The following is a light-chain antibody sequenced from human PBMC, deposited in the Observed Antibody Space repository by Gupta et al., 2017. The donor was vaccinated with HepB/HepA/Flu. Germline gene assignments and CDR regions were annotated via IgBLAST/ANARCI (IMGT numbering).Light chain of an antibody. CDR1: QSRLHSNGYNY. Sequence: DIVMTQSPLSLPVTPGEPASISCRSSQSRLHSNGYNYLDWYLQKPGRTPQLLIYLGSNRASGVPDRFSGSGSGTDFTLKISRGKADDVGVYYCIQSLQAPGSFGQGTKLEIK. CDR3: IQSLQAPGS. V-gene: IGKV2-28*01. J-gene: IGKJ2*04. CDR2: LGS.